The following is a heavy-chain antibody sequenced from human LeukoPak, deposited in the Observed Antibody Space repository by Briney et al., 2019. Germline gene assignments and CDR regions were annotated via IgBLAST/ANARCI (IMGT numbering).Heavy chain of an antibody. CDR1: GLTFSNYA. Sequence: PGRALRLSCAASGLTFSNYAMHWVRQAPGKGLEWVAMISYDESNQYYVDSVKGRFTISRDNSKKSLYLQMNGLRPDDTALYYCAREGAIVGNAFDLWGLGTMVIVSS. J-gene: IGHJ3*01. V-gene: IGHV3-30-3*01. D-gene: IGHD3-16*02. CDR2: ISYDESNQ. CDR3: AREGAIVGNAFDL.